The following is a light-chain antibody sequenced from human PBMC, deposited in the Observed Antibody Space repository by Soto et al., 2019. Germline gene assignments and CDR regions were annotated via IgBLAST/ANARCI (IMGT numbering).Light chain of an antibody. V-gene: IGKV1-33*01. CDR3: QQHKNIPLT. J-gene: IGKJ4*01. CDR1: QDIKHY. Sequence: DIQMTQSPASLSASVGDRVTITCQASQDIKHYLNWYQQKPGKAPKLLIYDASNLKPGVPFRFSASGSGTDFTFTMSSLQPEDTGTYYCQQHKNIPLTFGGGTRVEV. CDR2: DAS.